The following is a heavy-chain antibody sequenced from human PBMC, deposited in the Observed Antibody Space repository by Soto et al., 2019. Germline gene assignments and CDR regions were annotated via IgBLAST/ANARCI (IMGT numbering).Heavy chain of an antibody. D-gene: IGHD3-3*01. Sequence: GGSLRLSCAASGVTFIGYEINWVRQAPGKGLEWISYISGSGTTIYYADSVKGRFTISRDNAKKSLYLQMNSLRAEDTAVYYCAREVTVFGVIIPTPMDVWGQGTTVTVSS. V-gene: IGHV3-48*03. CDR1: GVTFIGYE. J-gene: IGHJ6*02. CDR3: AREVTVFGVIIPTPMDV. CDR2: ISGSGTTI.